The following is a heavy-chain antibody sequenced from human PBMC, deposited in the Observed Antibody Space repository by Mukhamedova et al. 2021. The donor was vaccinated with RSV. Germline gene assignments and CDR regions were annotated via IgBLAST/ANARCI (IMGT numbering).Heavy chain of an antibody. Sequence: GRVTITRDTSANTAYMELSSLRSEDTAVYYCARDKDGTFDYWGQGTLVTVSS. V-gene: IGHV1-3*01. J-gene: IGHJ4*02. CDR3: ARDKDGTFDY.